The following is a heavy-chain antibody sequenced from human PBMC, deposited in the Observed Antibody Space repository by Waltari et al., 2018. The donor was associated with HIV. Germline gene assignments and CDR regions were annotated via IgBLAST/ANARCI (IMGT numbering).Heavy chain of an antibody. CDR1: GFTFSSFC. V-gene: IGHV3-21*01. Sequence: EVQLVESGGGLVKPGGSLSLSCAASGFTFSSFCLTWVRQAPGKGLEWVSSISSSTSYIYYADSVKGRFTISRDNAKNSLFLQMNSLRAEDTAVYYCATRLYDYVWASYRLGSYFDYWGQGTLVTVSS. J-gene: IGHJ4*02. D-gene: IGHD3-16*02. CDR2: ISSSTSYI. CDR3: ATRLYDYVWASYRLGSYFDY.